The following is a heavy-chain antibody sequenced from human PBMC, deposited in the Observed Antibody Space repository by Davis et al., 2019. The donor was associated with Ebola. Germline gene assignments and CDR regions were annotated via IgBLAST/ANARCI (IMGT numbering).Heavy chain of an antibody. V-gene: IGHV1-46*01. Sequence: ASVKVSCKASGYTFTSYYMHWVRQAPGQGLEWMGIINPSGGSTSYAPKFQGRVTMTRDTSTSTVYMELSSLRSEDTAVYYCARDDPYDYIWGSYARSGMDVWGQGTTVTVSS. CDR1: GYTFTSYY. CDR2: INPSGGST. J-gene: IGHJ6*02. CDR3: ARDDPYDYIWGSYARSGMDV. D-gene: IGHD3-16*01.